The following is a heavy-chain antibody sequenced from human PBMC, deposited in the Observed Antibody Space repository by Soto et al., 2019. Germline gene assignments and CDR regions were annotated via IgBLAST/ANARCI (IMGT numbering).Heavy chain of an antibody. J-gene: IGHJ5*02. V-gene: IGHV4-59*08. CDR2: IYYSGST. Sequence: SETLSLTCTVSGGSISSYYWSWIRQPPGKGLEWIGYIYYSGSTNYNPSLKSRVTISVDTSKNQFSLKLSSVTAADTAVYYCARQDDFWSGYKPNWFDPWGQGTLVTVSS. CDR3: ARQDDFWSGYKPNWFDP. CDR1: GGSISSYY. D-gene: IGHD3-3*01.